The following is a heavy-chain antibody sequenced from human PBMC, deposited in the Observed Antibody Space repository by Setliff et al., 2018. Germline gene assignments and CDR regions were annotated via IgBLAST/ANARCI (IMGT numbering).Heavy chain of an antibody. CDR1: GYPFTDYY. Sequence: ASVKVSCKTSGYPFTDYYIHWVRQAPGQGLEWMGWINPKNGDTFYAPKFAGRVTMTRDTPISTVYMELSLLTSDDTAVYFCARRDGRSGYLGFDLWGHGSLVTVSS. CDR3: ARRDGRSGYLGFDL. CDR2: INPKNGDT. V-gene: IGHV1-2*07. J-gene: IGHJ4*01. D-gene: IGHD3-22*01.